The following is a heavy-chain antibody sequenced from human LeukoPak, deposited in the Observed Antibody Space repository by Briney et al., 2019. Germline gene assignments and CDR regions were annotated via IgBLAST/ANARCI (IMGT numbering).Heavy chain of an antibody. D-gene: IGHD1-14*01. Sequence: GGSLRLSCAASGFTVSSNYMSWVRQAPGKGLEWVSVLYSDGNTKYADSVQGRFTISRDNSKNTLYLEMNSLSPDDTAVYYCARGVEPLAANTLAYWGQGTLVTVSS. CDR3: ARGVEPLAANTLAY. CDR1: GFTVSSNY. J-gene: IGHJ4*02. CDR2: LYSDGNT. V-gene: IGHV3-53*01.